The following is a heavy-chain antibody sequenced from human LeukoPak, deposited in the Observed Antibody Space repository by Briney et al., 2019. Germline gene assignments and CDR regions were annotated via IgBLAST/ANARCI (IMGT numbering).Heavy chain of an antibody. Sequence: PGGSLRLSCATSGFTFSSYSMNWVRQAPGKGLEWVSSISSGATYIYYADSVKGRFTISRDNVQNSLFLQMNSLRAEDTAVYYCARDVTGALDYWGQGTLVTVSS. J-gene: IGHJ4*02. CDR2: ISSGATYI. V-gene: IGHV3-21*01. CDR1: GFTFSSYS. D-gene: IGHD7-27*01. CDR3: ARDVTGALDY.